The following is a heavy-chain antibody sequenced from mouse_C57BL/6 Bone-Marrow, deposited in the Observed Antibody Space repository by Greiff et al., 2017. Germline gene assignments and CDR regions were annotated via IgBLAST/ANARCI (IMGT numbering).Heavy chain of an antibody. Sequence: QVQLQQSGAELARPGASVKLSCKASGYTFTSYGISWVKQRTGQGLEWIGEIYPRSGNTYYNEKFKGKATLTADKSSSTAYMELRSLTSEDSAVYFCARSRNYGPFAYWGQGTLVTVSA. CDR3: ARSRNYGPFAY. CDR2: IYPRSGNT. J-gene: IGHJ3*01. D-gene: IGHD1-1*01. CDR1: GYTFTSYG. V-gene: IGHV1-81*01.